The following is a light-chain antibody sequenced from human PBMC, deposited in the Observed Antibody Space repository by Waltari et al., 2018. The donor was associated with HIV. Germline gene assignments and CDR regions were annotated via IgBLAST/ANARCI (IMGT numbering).Light chain of an antibody. V-gene: IGLV3-1*01. Sequence: YELTQPPSVSVSPGQTATITCSGDKLGQKYAHWYQQKSGKSPVLLIYEDSKRRSGIPERFSGSISGDTATLTISGTQAEDEADYHCQAWDRSTVIFAGGTKLTVL. J-gene: IGLJ2*01. CDR3: QAWDRSTVI. CDR1: KLGQKY. CDR2: EDS.